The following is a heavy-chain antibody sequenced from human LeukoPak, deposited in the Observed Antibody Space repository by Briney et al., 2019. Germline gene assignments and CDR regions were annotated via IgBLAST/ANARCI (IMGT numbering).Heavy chain of an antibody. CDR3: ARGRRGLGRFDY. J-gene: IGHJ4*02. V-gene: IGHV4-31*03. Sequence: SETLSLTCTVSGGSIISGGYFWSWIRQYPGKALEWIGYIDYGGSTDYNPSLKSRVTISVDTSKNQFSLKLSSVTAADTAVYYCARGRRGLGRFDYWGQGTLVTVSS. CDR2: IDYGGST. CDR1: GGSIISGGYF. D-gene: IGHD6-19*01.